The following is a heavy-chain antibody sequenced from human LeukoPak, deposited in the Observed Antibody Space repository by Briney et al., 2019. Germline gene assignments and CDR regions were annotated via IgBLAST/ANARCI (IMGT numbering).Heavy chain of an antibody. Sequence: PGGSLRLSCAASGLTIGSYTMSWVRQAPGKGLAWVSGITATGSRTYYADSVKGRFTISRDSSKNTLYLQLNSLRVDDTAVYYCATSMGGGNIDYWGQGTLVTVSS. CDR1: GLTIGSYT. V-gene: IGHV3-23*01. D-gene: IGHD3-16*01. CDR2: ITATGSRT. J-gene: IGHJ4*02. CDR3: ATSMGGGNIDY.